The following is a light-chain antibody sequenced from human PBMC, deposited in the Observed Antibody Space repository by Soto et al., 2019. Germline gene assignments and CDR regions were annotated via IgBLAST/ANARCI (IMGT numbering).Light chain of an antibody. CDR1: QTIINW. Sequence: IQMTQSPSTLSASVEDRVTITCRATQTIINWSTWYQQKPGTAPTLLIYKASTSDGEVPSRFSGSGCETEFTLTINSLQPVDSATYYCQQYHTYGWTFGRGTKV. V-gene: IGKV1-5*03. J-gene: IGKJ1*01. CDR3: QQYHTYGWT. CDR2: KAS.